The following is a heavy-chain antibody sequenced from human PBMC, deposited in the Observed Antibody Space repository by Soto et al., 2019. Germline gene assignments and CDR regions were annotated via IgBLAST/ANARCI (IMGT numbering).Heavy chain of an antibody. V-gene: IGHV1-2*02. CDR2: INPNSGGT. CDR3: AREGALNTYYYDSSGPTNWFDP. D-gene: IGHD3-22*01. CDR1: GYTFTGYY. J-gene: IGHJ5*02. Sequence: ASVKVSCKASGYTFTGYYMHWVRQAPGQGLEWMGWINPNSGGTNYAQKFQGRVTMTRDTSISTAYMELSRLRSDDTAVYYCAREGALNTYYYDSSGPTNWFDPWGQGTLVTVSS.